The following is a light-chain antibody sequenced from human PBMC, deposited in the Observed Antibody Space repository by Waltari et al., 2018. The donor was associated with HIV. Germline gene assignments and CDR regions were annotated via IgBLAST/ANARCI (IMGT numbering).Light chain of an antibody. CDR2: DAS. Sequence: EIALTQSPATLSLSPGERATLSCRASQSVSSYLAWYQQKPGPAPRLLIYDASNRATGIPARFSGSGSGTDFTLTISSLEPEDFAVYYCQQRSNWPPSFGGGTKVEIK. J-gene: IGKJ4*01. CDR3: QQRSNWPPS. V-gene: IGKV3-11*01. CDR1: QSVSSY.